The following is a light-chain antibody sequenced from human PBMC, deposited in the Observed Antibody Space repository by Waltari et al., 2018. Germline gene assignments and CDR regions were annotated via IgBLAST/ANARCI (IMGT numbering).Light chain of an antibody. CDR3: QVWDDVTDSGV. Sequence: YVLTQPPSVSVDPGKTARLTCGGDNIGSKSENWYQQKPGQAPVLVMFYDSDRPSEIPERFSGSNSGNTATLTISWVEAGDEADDHCQVWDDVTDSGVFGRGTKLTVL. CDR1: NIGSKS. J-gene: IGLJ3*02. CDR2: YDS. V-gene: IGLV3-21*04.